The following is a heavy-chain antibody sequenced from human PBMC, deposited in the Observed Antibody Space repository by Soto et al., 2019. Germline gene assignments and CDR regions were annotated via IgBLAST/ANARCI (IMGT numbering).Heavy chain of an antibody. Sequence: EVQLVESGGGLLQPGGSLRLSCAASGFTFSSYWMHWVRQAPGKGLVWVSRINSDGSRTTYADSVKGRFTISRDNAKNKLYLQMNSLRAEDTAVYYCASTVSMVRGHGMDVGGQGTTVTVSS. CDR3: ASTVSMVRGHGMDV. CDR2: INSDGSRT. D-gene: IGHD3-10*01. J-gene: IGHJ6*02. V-gene: IGHV3-74*03. CDR1: GFTFSSYW.